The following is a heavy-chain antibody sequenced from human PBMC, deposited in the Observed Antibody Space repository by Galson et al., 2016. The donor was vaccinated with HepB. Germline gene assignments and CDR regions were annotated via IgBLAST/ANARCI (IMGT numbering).Heavy chain of an antibody. Sequence: SLRLSCAASGFIVSRKYMSWARQAPGEGPEWVSVIFSGDATYYRDSVKGRFTISRDISRNTLYLQMNNLRAEDTAVYYCEAYSDPFDLWGQGTMVTVSS. D-gene: IGHD3-16*01. V-gene: IGHV3-53*01. J-gene: IGHJ3*01. CDR2: IFSGDAT. CDR1: GFIVSRKY. CDR3: EAYSDPFDL.